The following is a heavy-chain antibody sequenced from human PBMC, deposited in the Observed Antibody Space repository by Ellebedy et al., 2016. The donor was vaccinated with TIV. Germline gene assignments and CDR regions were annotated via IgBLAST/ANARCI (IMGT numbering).Heavy chain of an antibody. CDR1: GGSFSGYY. CDR2: INHSGST. Sequence: SETLSLXXAVYGGSFSGYYWSWIRQPPGKGLEWIGEINHSGSTNYNPSLKSRVTISVDTSKNQFSLKLSSVTAADTAVYYCARRFAYPPGYYYGMDVWGQGTTVTVSS. D-gene: IGHD3-10*01. V-gene: IGHV4-34*01. J-gene: IGHJ6*02. CDR3: ARRFAYPPGYYYGMDV.